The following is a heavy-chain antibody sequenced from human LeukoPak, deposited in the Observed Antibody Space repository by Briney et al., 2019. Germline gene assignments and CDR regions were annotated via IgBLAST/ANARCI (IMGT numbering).Heavy chain of an antibody. CDR1: GFTFSSYG. V-gene: IGHV3-30*02. Sequence: GGSLRLSCAASGFTFSSYGMHWVRQAPGKGLEWVAFIRYDGNNKYYADSVKGRFTISRDNSKNTLYLQMNSLRAEDTAVYYCAKDLRAYYYDSSALAYWGQGTLVTVSS. J-gene: IGHJ4*02. D-gene: IGHD3-22*01. CDR2: IRYDGNNK. CDR3: AKDLRAYYYDSSALAY.